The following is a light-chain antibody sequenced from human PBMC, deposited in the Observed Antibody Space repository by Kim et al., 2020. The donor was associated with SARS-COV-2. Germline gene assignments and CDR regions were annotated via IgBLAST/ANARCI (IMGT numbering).Light chain of an antibody. CDR2: DAS. Sequence: EIVLTQSPATLSLSPGERAILSCRASQSVSNFLAWYQQKPGQAPRLLIYDASNRATGIPARFSGVGFGTDFTLTISSLQPEDFATYYCQHRSSWPLTFGGGTKVDIK. CDR1: QSVSNF. CDR3: QHRSSWPLT. J-gene: IGKJ4*01. V-gene: IGKV3-11*01.